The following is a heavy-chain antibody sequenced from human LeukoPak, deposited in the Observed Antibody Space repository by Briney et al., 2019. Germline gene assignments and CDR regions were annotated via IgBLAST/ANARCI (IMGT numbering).Heavy chain of an antibody. Sequence: SETLSLTCTVSGGSISRYYWSWIRQPAGKGLEWIGRIYTSGSTNYNPSLKSRVTMSVDTSKNQFSLKLSSVTAADTAVYYCAGEPPYSSSSFDYWGQGTLVTVSS. CDR1: GGSISRYY. J-gene: IGHJ4*02. CDR3: AGEPPYSSSSFDY. CDR2: IYTSGST. V-gene: IGHV4-4*07. D-gene: IGHD6-13*01.